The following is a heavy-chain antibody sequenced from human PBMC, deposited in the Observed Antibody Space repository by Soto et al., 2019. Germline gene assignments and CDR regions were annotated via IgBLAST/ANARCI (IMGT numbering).Heavy chain of an antibody. J-gene: IGHJ6*03. V-gene: IGHV3-23*01. CDR3: AKGSTTVIYYYYYYMDV. CDR1: GFTFSSYA. Sequence: EVQLLESGGGLVQPGGSLRLSCAASGFTFSSYAMSWVRQPPGKGLEWVSAISASGGSTYYADSVKGRFTISRDNSKSTLYLQMNSLGAEDTAVYYCAKGSTTVIYYYYYYMDVWGKETTLTVSS. CDR2: ISASGGST. D-gene: IGHD4-4*01.